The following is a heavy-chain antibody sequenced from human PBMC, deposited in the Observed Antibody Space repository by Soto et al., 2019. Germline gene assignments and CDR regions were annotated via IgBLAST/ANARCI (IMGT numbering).Heavy chain of an antibody. CDR3: ATGVIWIGYFTVDY. J-gene: IGHJ4*01. CDR2: FIPVYRTL. D-gene: IGHD3-3*01. CDR1: GGSFGNSA. Sequence: SVKVSCKASGGSFGNSAINWVRQTPGQGLGWLGGFIPVYRTLNYAQKFQGRVTITADESTGTAYMTLSSLASDDTAVYYCATGVIWIGYFTVDYWGHGTRVTVSS. V-gene: IGHV1-69*13.